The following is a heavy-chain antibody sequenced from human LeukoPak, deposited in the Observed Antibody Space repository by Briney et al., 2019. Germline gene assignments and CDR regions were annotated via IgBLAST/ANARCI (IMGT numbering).Heavy chain of an antibody. CDR2: IVVGSGNT. D-gene: IGHD3-22*01. Sequence: GASVKVSCKASGFTFTSSAMQWVRQARGQRLEWIGWIVVGSGNTNYAQKFQERVTITRDMSTSTAYMELRSPRSDDTAVYYCARGPHERSGYPDDWGQGTLVTVSS. CDR3: ARGPHERSGYPDD. CDR1: GFTFTSSA. J-gene: IGHJ4*02. V-gene: IGHV1-58*02.